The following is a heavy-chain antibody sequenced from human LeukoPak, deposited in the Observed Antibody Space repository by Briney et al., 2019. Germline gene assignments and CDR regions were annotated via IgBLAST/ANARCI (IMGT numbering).Heavy chain of an antibody. Sequence: GGSLRLSCEASGFPFRNHAMHWVRQAPGKGLEWVAVISYDARHENYADSVKGRFTVSRDDSRSTLYLQMNSLKTDDTAVYFCARDEFDGYNLGPSIYWGQGTLVTVSS. CDR3: ARDEFDGYNLGPSIY. J-gene: IGHJ4*02. CDR1: GFPFRNHA. CDR2: ISYDARHE. D-gene: IGHD5-24*01. V-gene: IGHV3-30*03.